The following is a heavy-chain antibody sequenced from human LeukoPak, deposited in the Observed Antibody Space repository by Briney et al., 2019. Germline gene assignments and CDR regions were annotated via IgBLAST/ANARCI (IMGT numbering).Heavy chain of an antibody. J-gene: IGHJ5*02. CDR2: INHSGST. CDR1: GGSFSGYY. CDR3: ARGEGFDYGDLNWFDP. V-gene: IGHV4-34*01. D-gene: IGHD4-17*01. Sequence: SETLSLTCAVYGGSFSGYYWSWIRKPPGKGLEWIGEINHSGSTNYNPSLKSRVTISVDTSKNQFSLKLSSVTAADTAVYYCARGEGFDYGDLNWFDPWGQGTLVTVSS.